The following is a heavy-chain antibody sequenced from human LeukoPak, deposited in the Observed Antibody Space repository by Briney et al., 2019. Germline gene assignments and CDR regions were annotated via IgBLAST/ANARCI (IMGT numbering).Heavy chain of an antibody. V-gene: IGHV3-30*02. CDR2: IRFDGTIK. CDR1: GYTFSSYG. J-gene: IGHJ4*02. CDR3: AKDQPGIVGATLEY. Sequence: PGGSLRLSCAASGYTFSSYGMHWVRQAPGKGLEWVAFIRFDGTIKDYADSVKGRFTISRDNSKNTLYLQMNSLRAEDTAVYYCAKDQPGIVGATLEYWGQGTLVTVSS. D-gene: IGHD1-26*01.